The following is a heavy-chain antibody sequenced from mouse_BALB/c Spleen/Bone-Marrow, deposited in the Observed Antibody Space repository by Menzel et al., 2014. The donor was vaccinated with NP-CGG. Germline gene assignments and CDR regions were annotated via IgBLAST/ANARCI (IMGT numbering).Heavy chain of an antibody. J-gene: IGHJ2*01. CDR3: VRETTVVADFDY. CDR1: GYSITSGYC. Sequence: DVQLQESGPDLVKPSQSLSLTCTVAGYSITSGYCWHWIRQFPGNKLEWMGYIHYSGSTNYNPSLQSRISITRDTSKNQFFLQLNSVTTEDTATYYCVRETTVVADFDYWGQGTTLTVSS. D-gene: IGHD1-1*01. V-gene: IGHV3-1*02. CDR2: IHYSGST.